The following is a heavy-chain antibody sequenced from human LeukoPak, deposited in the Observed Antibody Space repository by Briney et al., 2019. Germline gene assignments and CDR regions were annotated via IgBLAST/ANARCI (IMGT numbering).Heavy chain of an antibody. CDR1: GGSISSYY. D-gene: IGHD2/OR15-2a*01. J-gene: IGHJ6*02. Sequence: PSETLSLTCTVSGGSISSYYWSWIRQPPGKGLERIGYIYYSGSTNYNPSLKSRVTISVDTSMNQFSLKLSSVTAADTAVYYCARGSRGVLSYGMDVWGQGTTVTVSS. V-gene: IGHV4-59*12. CDR2: IYYSGST. CDR3: ARGSRGVLSYGMDV.